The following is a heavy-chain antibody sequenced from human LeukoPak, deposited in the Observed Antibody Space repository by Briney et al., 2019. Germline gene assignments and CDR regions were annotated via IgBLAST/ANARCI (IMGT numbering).Heavy chain of an antibody. V-gene: IGHV4-59*01. D-gene: IGHD3-22*01. Sequence: PSETLSLTCTVSGGSISSYYWSWIRQPPGKGLEWIGYIYYSGSTNYNPSLKSRVTISVDTSKNQFSLKLSSVTAADTAVYYCARVLMSYDSSGYYPRAGWFDPWGQGTLVTVSS. J-gene: IGHJ5*02. CDR2: IYYSGST. CDR3: ARVLMSYDSSGYYPRAGWFDP. CDR1: GGSISSYY.